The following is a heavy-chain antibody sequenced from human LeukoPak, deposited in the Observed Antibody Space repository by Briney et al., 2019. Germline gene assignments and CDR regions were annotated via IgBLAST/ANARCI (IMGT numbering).Heavy chain of an antibody. V-gene: IGHV1-2*02. J-gene: IGHJ5*02. CDR1: GYTFTAYY. CDR2: ITPNSGGT. CDR3: ARGFRLSAIEDWFDP. Sequence: ASVKVSCKASGYTFTAYYMHWVRQAPGQGLEWVGWITPNSGGTKYAQKFQGRVTMTRDTSISTVYMELSGLRSDDTAVYYCARGFRLSAIEDWFDPWGQGTLVTVSS. D-gene: IGHD2-2*02.